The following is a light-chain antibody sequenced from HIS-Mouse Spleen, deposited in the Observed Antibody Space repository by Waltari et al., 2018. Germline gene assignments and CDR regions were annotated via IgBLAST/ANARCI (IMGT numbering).Light chain of an antibody. V-gene: IGLV3-1*01. CDR1: NLGDKY. CDR2: QDS. CDR3: QAWDSSTDVV. Sequence: SYELTQPPSVSVSPGQTASITCSGDNLGDKYACWYQQKPGQSPVLVIYQDSKRPSGIPGRFSGSNSGNTATLTISGTQAMDEADYYCQAWDSSTDVVFGGGTKLTVL. J-gene: IGLJ2*01.